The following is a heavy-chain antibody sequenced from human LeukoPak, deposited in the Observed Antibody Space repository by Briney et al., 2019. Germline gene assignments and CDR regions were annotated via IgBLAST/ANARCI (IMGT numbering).Heavy chain of an antibody. J-gene: IGHJ4*02. V-gene: IGHV4-31*03. CDR2: IYYSGST. Sequence: SETLSLTCTVSGGSISSGGYYWSWIRQHPGTGLEWIGYIYYSGSTYYNPSLKSRVTISVDASKNQFSLKLSSVTAADTAVYYCARGGVYGILDYWGQGTLVTVSS. D-gene: IGHD3-16*02. CDR1: GGSISSGGYY. CDR3: ARGGVYGILDY.